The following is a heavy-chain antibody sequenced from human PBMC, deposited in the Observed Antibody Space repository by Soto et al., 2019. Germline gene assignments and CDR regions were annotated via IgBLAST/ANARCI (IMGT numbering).Heavy chain of an antibody. J-gene: IGHJ4*02. V-gene: IGHV3-23*01. CDR3: AKGLSIAVAGPSDY. CDR2: ISGSGGST. D-gene: IGHD6-19*01. CDR1: GFTFSSYA. Sequence: LRLSCAASGFTFSSYAMSWVRQAPGKGLEWVSAISGSGGSTYYADSVKGRFTISRDNSKNTLYLQMNSLRAEDTAVYYCAKGLSIAVAGPSDYWGQGTLVTVSS.